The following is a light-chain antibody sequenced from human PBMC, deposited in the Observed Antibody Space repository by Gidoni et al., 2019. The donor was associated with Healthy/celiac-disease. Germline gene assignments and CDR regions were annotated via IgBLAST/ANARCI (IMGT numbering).Light chain of an antibody. V-gene: IGKV3-11*01. J-gene: IGKJ1*01. CDR3: QQRSNWWT. CDR2: DAS. CDR1: QSVGSY. Sequence: EIVLTQSPATLSLSPGERATLSCRASQSVGSYLAWYQQKPGQAPRLLIYDASNSATGIPARFSGSGSGTDFSLTIRSLEPEDFAVYYCQQRSNWWTFXQXTKVEIQ.